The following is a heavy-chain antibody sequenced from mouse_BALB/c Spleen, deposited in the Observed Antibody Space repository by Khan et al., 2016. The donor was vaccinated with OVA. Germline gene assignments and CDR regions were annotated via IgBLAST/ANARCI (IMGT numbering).Heavy chain of an antibody. V-gene: IGHV14-1*02. CDR3: ARAGYSPWFAY. CDR2: IDPENGNT. J-gene: IGHJ3*01. Sequence: VQLKESGDDLVKPGALVKLSCKASGFNIKDYYIHWVKQRPEQGLEWIGWIDPENGNTIYDPKFQGKANITADTSSNTAYLHFSSLTSEDTAVYYCARAGYSPWFAYWGQGTLVTVSA. CDR1: GFNIKDYY. D-gene: IGHD2-3*01.